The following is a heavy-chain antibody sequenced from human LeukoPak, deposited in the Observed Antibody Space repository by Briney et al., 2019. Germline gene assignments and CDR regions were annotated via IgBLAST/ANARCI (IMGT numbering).Heavy chain of an antibody. CDR2: TYYRSKWYN. V-gene: IGHV6-1*01. CDR3: ARVLRIAAAVRLGAFDY. Sequence: SQTLSLTCAISGDSVSSNSAAWNWIRQSPSRGLEWLGRTYYRSKWYNDYAVSVKSRITINPDTSKNQFSLQLNSVTPEDTAVYYCARVLRIAAAVRLGAFDYWGHGTLVTVPS. J-gene: IGHJ4*01. D-gene: IGHD6-13*01. CDR1: GDSVSSNSAA.